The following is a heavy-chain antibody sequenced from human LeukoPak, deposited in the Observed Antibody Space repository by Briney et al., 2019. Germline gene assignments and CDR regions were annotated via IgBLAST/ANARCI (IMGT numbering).Heavy chain of an antibody. V-gene: IGHV4-4*07. CDR2: IYTSGNT. J-gene: IGHJ3*02. D-gene: IGHD3-10*01. CDR1: GGSIRSYY. Sequence: KHSETLSLTCTVSGGSIRSYYWSWIRQPAGKGLEWIGRIYTSGNTNYNPSLKSRVTMSVDTSKNQFSLKLSSVTAADTAVYYCAKSNGYGLIDIWGQGTMVTVSS. CDR3: AKSNGYGLIDI.